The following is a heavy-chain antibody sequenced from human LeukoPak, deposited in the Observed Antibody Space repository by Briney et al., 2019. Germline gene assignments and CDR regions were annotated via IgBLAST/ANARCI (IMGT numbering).Heavy chain of an antibody. CDR3: AKSTRGYSYHYYFDY. V-gene: IGHV3-23*01. Sequence: GGSLRLSCAASGFTFGNYAMNWVRQAPGKGLEWVSLISGSGGSTYYSDSVKGRFTISRDNSKNTLYLQMNSLRPEDTAIYYCAKSTRGYSYHYYFDYWGQGTLVTVSS. CDR1: GFTFGNYA. D-gene: IGHD5-18*01. J-gene: IGHJ4*02. CDR2: ISGSGGST.